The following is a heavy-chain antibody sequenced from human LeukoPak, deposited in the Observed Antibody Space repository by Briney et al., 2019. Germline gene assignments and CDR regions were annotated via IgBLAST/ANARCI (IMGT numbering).Heavy chain of an antibody. CDR2: SDPEDGEG. V-gene: IGHV1-24*01. CDR3: VTGFTTMAVDYFDY. D-gene: IGHD5-18*01. J-gene: IGHJ4*02. CDR1: GKTLSELS. Sequence: ASVKGSWKVSGKTLSELSIHWLRQPPGKGLKWLGGSDPEDGEGIYAQMFQGRVTMTEDTSIDTAYMELSSLRSEDTAVYYCVTGFTTMAVDYFDYWGQGTLVTVSP.